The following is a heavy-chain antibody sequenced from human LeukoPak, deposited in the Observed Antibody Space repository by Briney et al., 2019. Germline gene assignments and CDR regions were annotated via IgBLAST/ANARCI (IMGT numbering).Heavy chain of an antibody. V-gene: IGHV3-53*01. CDR3: ATYRQVLLPFES. D-gene: IGHD2-8*02. CDR2: IYSGGST. CDR1: GFTVSSNY. J-gene: IGHJ4*02. Sequence: GGSLRLSCAASGFTVSSNYMSWVRQAPGKGLEWVSVIYSGGSTYYADSVRGRFTISRDNSKSTLSLQMNSLRADDTAIYYCATYRQVLLPFESWGQGTLVTVSS.